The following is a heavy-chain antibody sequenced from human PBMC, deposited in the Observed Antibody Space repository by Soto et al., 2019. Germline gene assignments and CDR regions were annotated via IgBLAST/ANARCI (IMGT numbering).Heavy chain of an antibody. J-gene: IGHJ4*02. V-gene: IGHV1-69*13. CDR1: GGTFSTYA. Sequence: SVKVSCKAPGGTFSTYAISWVRQAPGQGLEWMGGIIPMFGTANYAQRFQDRVTITADESTNTVYMELSSLRSEDTTVYFCASGIQLWLRRINNGYSGWGQGTLVTVSS. CDR2: IIPMFGTA. CDR3: ASGIQLWLRRINNGYSG. D-gene: IGHD5-18*01.